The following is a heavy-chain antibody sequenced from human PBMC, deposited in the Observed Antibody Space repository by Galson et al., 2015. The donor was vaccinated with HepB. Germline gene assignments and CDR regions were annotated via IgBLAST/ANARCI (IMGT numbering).Heavy chain of an antibody. CDR2: ISYDGSNT. Sequence: SLRLSCAASGFTFSSFGMHWVRQAPGKGLEWVALISYDGSNTYYADSVKGRFTISRDNSKNTLYLQTDSLRPEDTAVYYCARGARYYDSSGHYY. CDR1: GFTFSSFG. J-gene: IGHJ6*01. V-gene: IGHV3-30*03. D-gene: IGHD3-22*01. CDR3: ARGARYYDSSGHYY.